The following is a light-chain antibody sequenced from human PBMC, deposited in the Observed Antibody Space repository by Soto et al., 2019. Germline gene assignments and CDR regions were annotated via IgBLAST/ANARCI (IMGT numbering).Light chain of an antibody. CDR2: LGS. CDR1: QSLLHSNGYNY. Sequence: DIVMTQSPLSLPVTPGEPASFSCRSSQSLLHSNGYNYLDWFLQKPGQSPQLLIYLGSTRASGVXDXCSGSGSGTDFTLKISRVEAEDVGVYYCMQALLTPRTFGQGTKLEIK. V-gene: IGKV2-28*01. J-gene: IGKJ2*01. CDR3: MQALLTPRT.